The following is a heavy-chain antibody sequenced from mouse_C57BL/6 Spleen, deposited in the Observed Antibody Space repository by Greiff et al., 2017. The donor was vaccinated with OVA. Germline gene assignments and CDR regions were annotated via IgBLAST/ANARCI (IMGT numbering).Heavy chain of an antibody. CDR1: GYSFTDYN. D-gene: IGHD2-1*01. Sequence: EVQLQQSGPELVKPGDSVKITCKASGYSFTDYNMNWVKQSNGKSLEWIGVINPNYGTTSYNQKFKGKATLTVDQSSSTAYMQLNSLTSKDSAVYYCARGGGNSYAMDYWGQGTSVTVSS. V-gene: IGHV1-39*01. CDR2: INPNYGTT. CDR3: ARGGGNSYAMDY. J-gene: IGHJ4*01.